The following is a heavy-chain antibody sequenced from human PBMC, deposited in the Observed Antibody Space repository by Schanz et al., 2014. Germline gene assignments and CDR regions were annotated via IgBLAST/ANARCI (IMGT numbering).Heavy chain of an antibody. CDR1: GFTFSTYG. J-gene: IGHJ4*02. CDR2: ISXDGSTK. D-gene: IGHD1-20*01. Sequence: QVQLVESGGGVVQPGRSLRLSCAASGFTFSTYGIHWVRQAPXKGLEWVAVISXDGSTKYXXDSVKGRITISRDNSKNALYLQMNSLRGEDAAXYYCAQDQGNWNGGRGXXYWGQGPLXXVSS. CDR3: AQDQGNWNGGRGXXY. V-gene: IGHV3-30*18.